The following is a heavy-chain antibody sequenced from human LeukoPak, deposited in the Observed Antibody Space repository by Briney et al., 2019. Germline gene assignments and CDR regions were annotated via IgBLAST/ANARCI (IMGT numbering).Heavy chain of an antibody. V-gene: IGHV4-59*01. J-gene: IGHJ3*02. CDR1: GDSISNYS. CDR3: AASDGYPYIDAFDI. CDR2: IYYTGSA. Sequence: PSETLSLTCTVSGDSISNYSWNWIRQPPGMGLEWIGSIYYTGSADYIPSLRSRLTISVDTSKNEFSLKLTSVSAADTAVYYCAASDGYPYIDAFDIWGQGTMATVSS. D-gene: IGHD5-24*01.